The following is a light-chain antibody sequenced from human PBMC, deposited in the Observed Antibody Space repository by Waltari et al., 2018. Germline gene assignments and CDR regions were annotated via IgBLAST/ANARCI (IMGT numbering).Light chain of an antibody. V-gene: IGLV2-14*03. CDR3: SSYSTSSSLIL. CDR2: DVN. J-gene: IGLJ2*01. Sequence: QSALSQPASVSVSPGQSHTISCTGASSDVGGHDYVSWYQQHPGKAPKLIIRDVNNRPSGVSNRFSGSKSGNTASLTISGLQAEDEADYYCSSYSTSSSLILFGEGTRVTVL. CDR1: SSDVGGHDY.